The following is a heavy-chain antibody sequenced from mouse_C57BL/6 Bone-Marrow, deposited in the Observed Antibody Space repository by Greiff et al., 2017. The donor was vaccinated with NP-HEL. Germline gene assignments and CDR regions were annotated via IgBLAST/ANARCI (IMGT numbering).Heavy chain of an antibody. Sequence: EVQLQQSGPELVKPGASVKISCKASGYTFTDYYMNRVKQSPGKSLEWIGDINPNNGGTSYNQKFKGKATLTVDKSSSTAYMELRSLTSEDSAVYYCARKSSGYVGWFAYWGKGTLVTVAA. J-gene: IGHJ3*01. CDR1: GYTFTDYY. D-gene: IGHD3-2*02. CDR3: ARKSSGYVGWFAY. CDR2: INPNNGGT. V-gene: IGHV1-26*01.